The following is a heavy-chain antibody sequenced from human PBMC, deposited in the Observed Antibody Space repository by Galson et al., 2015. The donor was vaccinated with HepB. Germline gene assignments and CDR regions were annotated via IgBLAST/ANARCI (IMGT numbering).Heavy chain of an antibody. CDR3: TVVTYYYDSSGYPRRFDY. J-gene: IGHJ4*02. V-gene: IGHV3-15*01. Sequence: SLRLSCAASGFTFSNAWMSWVRQAPGKGLEWVGRIKSKTDGGTTDYAAPVKGRFTISRDDSKSTLYLQMNSLKTEDTAVYYCTVVTYYYDSSGYPRRFDYWGQGTLVTVSS. CDR1: GFTFSNAW. CDR2: IKSKTDGGTT. D-gene: IGHD3-22*01.